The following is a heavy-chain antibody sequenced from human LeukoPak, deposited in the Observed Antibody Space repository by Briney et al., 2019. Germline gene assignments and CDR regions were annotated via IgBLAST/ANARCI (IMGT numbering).Heavy chain of an antibody. J-gene: IGHJ6*03. Sequence: SETLSLTCTVSGYSISSGYYWGWIRQPPGKGLEWIGSIYHSGSTYYNPSLKSRVTISVDTSKNQFSLKLSSVTAADTAVYYRARDIETYYDFWSGYLGGSYYYYMDVWGKGTTVTVSS. CDR3: ARDIETYYDFWSGYLGGSYYYYMDV. CDR1: GYSISSGYY. V-gene: IGHV4-38-2*02. CDR2: IYHSGST. D-gene: IGHD3-3*01.